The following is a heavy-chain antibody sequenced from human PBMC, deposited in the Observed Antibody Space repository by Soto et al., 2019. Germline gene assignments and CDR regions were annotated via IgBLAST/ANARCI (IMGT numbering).Heavy chain of an antibody. J-gene: IGHJ5*02. CDR2: ISGSGGST. CDR3: AKEGGYCSSTSCYEPFLAGNWFDP. Sequence: EVQLLESGGGLVQPGGSLRLSCAASGFTFSSYAMSWVRQAPGKGLEWVSAISGSGGSTYYADSVKGRFTISRDNSKNTRYLQMNSLRAEDTAVYYCAKEGGYCSSTSCYEPFLAGNWFDPWGQGTLVTVSS. D-gene: IGHD2-2*01. V-gene: IGHV3-23*01. CDR1: GFTFSSYA.